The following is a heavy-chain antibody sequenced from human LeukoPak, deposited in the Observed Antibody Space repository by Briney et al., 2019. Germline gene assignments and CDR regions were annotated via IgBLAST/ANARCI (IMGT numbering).Heavy chain of an antibody. CDR2: ISYDGSNK. D-gene: IGHD6-13*01. CDR1: GFTFSSYA. CDR3: ARDFAGAAAGFKHLDY. J-gene: IGHJ4*02. V-gene: IGHV3-30-3*01. Sequence: PGGSLRLSCAASGFTFSSYAMSWVRQAPGKGLEWVAVISYDGSNKYYADSVKGRFTISRDNSKNTLYLQMNSLRAEDTAVYYCARDFAGAAAGFKHLDYWGQGTLVTVSS.